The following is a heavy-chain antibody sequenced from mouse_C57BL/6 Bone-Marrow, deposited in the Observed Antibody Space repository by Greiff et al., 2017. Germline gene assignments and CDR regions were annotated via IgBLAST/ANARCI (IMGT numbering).Heavy chain of an antibody. CDR2: IDPEDGDT. D-gene: IGHD1-1*01. CDR3: TTGQFITTVVAYDYAMDY. V-gene: IGHV14-1*01. CDR1: GFNIKDYY. Sequence: EVQVVESGAELVRPGASVKLSCTASGFNIKDYYMHWVKQRPEQGLEWIGRIDPEDGDTEYAPKVQGKATMTADTSSNPAYMQISSMTSEDTAVYYCTTGQFITTVVAYDYAMDYWGQGTSVTVSS. J-gene: IGHJ4*01.